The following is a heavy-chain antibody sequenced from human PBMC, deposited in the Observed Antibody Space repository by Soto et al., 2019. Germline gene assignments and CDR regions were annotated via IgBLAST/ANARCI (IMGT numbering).Heavy chain of an antibody. CDR3: ARDLGSGSYLDQYYFDD. Sequence: GASVKVSCKASGGTFSSYTISWVRQAPGQGLEWMGRIIPILGIANYAQKFRGRVTITADKSTSTAYMELSSLRSEDTAVYYCARDLGSGSYLDQYYFDDWGQGTRVTVSS. D-gene: IGHD3-10*01. CDR1: GGTFSSYT. V-gene: IGHV1-69*04. J-gene: IGHJ4*02. CDR2: IIPILGIA.